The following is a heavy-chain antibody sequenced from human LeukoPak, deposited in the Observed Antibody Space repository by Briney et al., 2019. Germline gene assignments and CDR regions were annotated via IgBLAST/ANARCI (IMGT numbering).Heavy chain of an antibody. CDR1: GFTFSAYA. CDR3: AGTRTDFVGYYFDY. D-gene: IGHD3/OR15-3a*01. V-gene: IGHV3-30*04. J-gene: IGHJ4*02. CDR2: TSHDGSNK. Sequence: GRSLRLSCAASGFTFSAYAIRWVRQVPGKGLEWVALTSHDGSNKYYADSVKGRFTISRDNSKNTLYLQMTSLRPEDTAMYYCAGTRTDFVGYYFDYWGQGTLVTVSS.